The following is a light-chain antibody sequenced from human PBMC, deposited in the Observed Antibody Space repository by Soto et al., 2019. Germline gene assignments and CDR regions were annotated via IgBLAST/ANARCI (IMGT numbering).Light chain of an antibody. V-gene: IGKV1-5*03. CDR2: KAS. CDR1: QSISSW. Sequence: DIQITQSPSTLSASVGDRLTITCRASQSISSWLAWYQQTPGKAPKLLIYKASSLESGVPSRLSGGGAGTVFTLTIRSPQPDDSASYYCQQYNSYRTFGQGTKVDIK. J-gene: IGKJ1*01. CDR3: QQYNSYRT.